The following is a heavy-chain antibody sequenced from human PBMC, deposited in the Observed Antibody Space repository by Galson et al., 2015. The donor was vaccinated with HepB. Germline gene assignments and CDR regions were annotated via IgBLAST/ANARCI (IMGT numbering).Heavy chain of an antibody. CDR2: IYTSGST. CDR3: ARDLWMGGVVPAGGWDY. D-gene: IGHD2-2*01. CDR1: GGSISSYY. J-gene: IGHJ4*02. V-gene: IGHV4-4*07. Sequence: SETLSLTCTVSGGSISSYYWSWIRQPAGKGLEWIGRIYTSGSTNYNPSLKSRVTMSVDTSKNQFSLKLSSVTAADTAVYYCARDLWMGGVVPAGGWDYWGQGTLVTVSS.